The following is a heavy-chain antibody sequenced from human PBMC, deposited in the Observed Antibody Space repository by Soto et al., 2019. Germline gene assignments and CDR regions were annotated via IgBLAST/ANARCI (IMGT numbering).Heavy chain of an antibody. CDR3: TRVSEVWTGHHDY. CDR1: GYTFTGSY. CDR2: INPNSGAT. J-gene: IGHJ4*02. V-gene: IGHV1-2*04. Sequence: ASVKVSCKASGYTFTGSYIHWVRQAPGQGLEWMGWINPNSGATNYAQKFQGSVTMTRDTSISTAYMELSNLRSDDTAVYYCTRVSEVWTGHHDYWGQGTLVTVSS. D-gene: IGHD3-3*01.